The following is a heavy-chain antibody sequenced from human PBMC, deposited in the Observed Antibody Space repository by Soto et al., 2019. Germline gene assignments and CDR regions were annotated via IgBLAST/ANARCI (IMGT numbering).Heavy chain of an antibody. J-gene: IGHJ4*02. CDR2: ISYDGTNR. CDR3: ARESSSTVTTGGGGSAKDY. D-gene: IGHD4-17*01. V-gene: IGHV3-30-3*01. CDR1: GLTFRNYA. Sequence: QVHLVESGGGVVQPGRSLRLSCAASGLTFRNYAMHWVRQAPGKGLEWVAFISYDGTNRCYPDSVKGRFTISRDNSKNTVYLQMNSLKTEDTAVYYCARESSSTVTTGGGGSAKDYWGQGTLVTVSS.